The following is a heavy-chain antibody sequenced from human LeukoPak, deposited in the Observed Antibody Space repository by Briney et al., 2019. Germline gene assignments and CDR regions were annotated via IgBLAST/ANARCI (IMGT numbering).Heavy chain of an antibody. CDR3: ARLSSLAALDY. V-gene: IGHV5-10-1*01. CDR1: GYSFTTYW. J-gene: IGHJ4*02. CDR2: IDPSDSYT. Sequence: GESLKISCQGSGYSFTTYWISWVRQMPGKGLEWMGRIDPSDSYTNYSPSFQGHVTISADKPTSTAYLQWSSLKASDTAIYYCARLSSLAALDYWGQGTLVTVSS. D-gene: IGHD6-13*01.